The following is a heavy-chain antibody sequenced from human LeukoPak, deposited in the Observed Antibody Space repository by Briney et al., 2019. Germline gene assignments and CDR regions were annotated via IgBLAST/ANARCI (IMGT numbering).Heavy chain of an antibody. CDR1: GFTFYSYA. V-gene: IGHV3-23*01. J-gene: IGHJ6*03. Sequence: GGSLRPSCAPSGFTFYSYAMGWVRQSPRTGLQWVSAIGASGYRTFYADSVKGRSTSSRDNSKNTVYLQMNSLRAADTALYYCVRSAASDYYYYVGFWGRGTTVTVSS. CDR3: VRSAASDYYYYVGF. CDR2: IGASGYRT. D-gene: IGHD3-3*01.